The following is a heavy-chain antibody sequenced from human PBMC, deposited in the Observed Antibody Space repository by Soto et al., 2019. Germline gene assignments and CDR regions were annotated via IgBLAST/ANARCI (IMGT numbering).Heavy chain of an antibody. D-gene: IGHD3-22*01. CDR2: IYYSGST. J-gene: IGHJ4*02. V-gene: IGHV4-59*08. CDR3: VRLGGYYQAFDS. Sequence: PSETLSLTCTVSRSSINSYYWSWIRQPPGKGLEWIGYIYYSGSTKYNPSLKSRVTISVDTSKNQFSLNLSSVTAADTAVYYCVRLGGYYQAFDSWGQGTLVTVS. CDR1: RSSINSYY.